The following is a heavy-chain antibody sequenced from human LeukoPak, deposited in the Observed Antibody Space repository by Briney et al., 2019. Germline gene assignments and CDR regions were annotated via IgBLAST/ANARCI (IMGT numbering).Heavy chain of an antibody. J-gene: IGHJ4*02. D-gene: IGHD5-18*01. CDR1: GFTFRSFW. CDR3: ARVSLERQLWLPFDY. CDR2: ISYDGSLK. V-gene: IGHV3-30*03. Sequence: PGGSLRLSCAASGFTFRSFWMHWVRQAPGKGLESLTAISYDGSLKYYADSVRGRFTISRDNSKNTLYLQMNSLRTDDTAVYYCARVSLERQLWLPFDYWGQGTLVTVSS.